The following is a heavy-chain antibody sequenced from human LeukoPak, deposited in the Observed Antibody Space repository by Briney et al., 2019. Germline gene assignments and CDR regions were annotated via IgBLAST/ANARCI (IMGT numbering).Heavy chain of an antibody. CDR1: GFTVSSNY. V-gene: IGHV3-66*01. J-gene: IGHJ4*02. CDR2: VYVGGDT. D-gene: IGHD5-12*01. CDR3: ARELKGGYSGSIGY. Sequence: GGSLRLSCAASGFTVSSNYMTWVRQAPGKGLEWVLVVYVGGDTYYAASVKGRFTIARDNSKNTLYLQMNSLRAEDTAVYYCARELKGGYSGSIGYWGQGTLVTVSS.